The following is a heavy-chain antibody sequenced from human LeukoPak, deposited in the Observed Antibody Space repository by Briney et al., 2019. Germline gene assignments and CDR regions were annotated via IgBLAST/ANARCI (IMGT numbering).Heavy chain of an antibody. CDR3: ARHSDVVGAI. CDR2: IYPRYSDT. CDR1: GYTFTHQW. V-gene: IGHV5-51*01. D-gene: IGHD3-16*01. Sequence: GESLKIACEASGYTFTHQWVGWVRQMPGTGREWVGIIYPRYSDTIYSPSFQGHVTISADTSINTAYLEWRSLEASDTAMYYCARHSDVVGAIWGQGTQVTVSS. J-gene: IGHJ4*02.